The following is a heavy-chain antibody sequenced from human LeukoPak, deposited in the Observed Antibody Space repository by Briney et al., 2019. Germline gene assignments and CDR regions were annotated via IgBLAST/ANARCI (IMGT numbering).Heavy chain of an antibody. CDR2: IYYSVNT. CDR3: ARLPTITFFDY. V-gene: IGHV4-39*01. J-gene: IGHJ4*02. D-gene: IGHD5-12*01. CDR1: GGSISSNSYY. Sequence: SETLSLTCAVSGGSISSNSYYWGWIRQPPGRGLEWIGSIYYSVNTSYNPSLKSRVTISVDTSKNQFSLKLSSVTAADTAVYYCARLPTITFFDYWGQGTLVTVSS.